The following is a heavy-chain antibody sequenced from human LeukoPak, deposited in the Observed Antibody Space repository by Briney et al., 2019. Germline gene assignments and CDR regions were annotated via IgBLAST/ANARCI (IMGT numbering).Heavy chain of an antibody. Sequence: GASVKVSCKASGYAFTSYYMHWVRQAPGQGLEWMGIINPSGGSTSYAQKFQGRVTMTRDTSTSTVYMELSSLRSEDTAVYYCARSITIFGVVIMDAFDIWGQGTMVTVSS. CDR2: INPSGGST. J-gene: IGHJ3*02. V-gene: IGHV1-46*01. D-gene: IGHD3-3*01. CDR1: GYAFTSYY. CDR3: ARSITIFGVVIMDAFDI.